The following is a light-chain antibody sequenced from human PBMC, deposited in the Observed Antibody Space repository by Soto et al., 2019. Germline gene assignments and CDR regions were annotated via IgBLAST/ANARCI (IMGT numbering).Light chain of an antibody. J-gene: IGKJ3*01. CDR1: QGISNY. CDR3: QKYNSAPPIT. V-gene: IGKV1-27*01. Sequence: DIQMTQSPSSLSASVGDRVTITCRASQGISNYLAWYQQKPGKVPKLLIHAASTLQSGVPSRFSGSGSGTDFTLTISSLQPEDVATYYCQKYNSAPPITFGPGTKVDIK. CDR2: AAS.